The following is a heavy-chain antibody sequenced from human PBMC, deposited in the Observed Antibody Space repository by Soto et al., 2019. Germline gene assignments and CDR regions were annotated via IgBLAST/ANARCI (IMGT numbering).Heavy chain of an antibody. Sequence: DVQLVESGGDLAQPGGSLRLSCAAFGFTLSNYAMDWIRQAPGKGLEYVSGISSNGVGTYYANSVQGRFTVSRDNSKNTVYLQRGYLRPEDTAVYYCARRARPDFYYMDVWGKGTTGTVS. CDR3: ARRARPDFYYMDV. CDR1: GFTLSNYA. J-gene: IGHJ6*03. D-gene: IGHD6-6*01. V-gene: IGHV3-64*01. CDR2: ISSNGVGT.